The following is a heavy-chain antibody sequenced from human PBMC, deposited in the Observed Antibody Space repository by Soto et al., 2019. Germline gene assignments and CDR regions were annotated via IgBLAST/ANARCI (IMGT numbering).Heavy chain of an antibody. CDR1: GFTFSSYW. CDR3: ARDLFRYCSGGSCYPTLGY. J-gene: IGHJ4*02. D-gene: IGHD2-15*01. V-gene: IGHV3-74*01. CDR2: INSDGSST. Sequence: GGSLRLSCAASGFTFSSYWMHWVRQAPGKGLVWVSRINSDGSSTSYADSVKGRFTISRDNSKNTLYLQMNSLRAEDTAVYYCARDLFRYCSGGSCYPTLGYWGQGTLVTVSS.